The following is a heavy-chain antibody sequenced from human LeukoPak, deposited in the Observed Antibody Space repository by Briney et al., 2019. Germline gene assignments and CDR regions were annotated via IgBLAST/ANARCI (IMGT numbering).Heavy chain of an antibody. CDR3: ARDSAAGNQGMDV. V-gene: IGHV1-46*01. CDR2: INPNDGGR. Sequence: GASVKVSCKASGYTFTSYGISWVRQAPGQGLEWMGIINPNDGGRSYAQKFQGRVTMTRDTSASTVYMELSSLRSEDTAVYYCARDSAAGNQGMDVWGQGTTVIVSS. J-gene: IGHJ6*02. CDR1: GYTFTSYG. D-gene: IGHD6-13*01.